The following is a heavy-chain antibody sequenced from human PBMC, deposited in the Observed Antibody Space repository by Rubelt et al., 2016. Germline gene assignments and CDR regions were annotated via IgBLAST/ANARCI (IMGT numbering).Heavy chain of an antibody. V-gene: IGHV3-15*01. CDR1: AFTFSNAW. D-gene: IGHD2-21*01. J-gene: IGHJ3*02. CDR2: IKSKTDDDTT. CDR3: TTYSRRRPFDI. Sequence: EVQLVESGGGLVQPGGSLRLSCAASAFTFSNAWMNWVRLAPGKGLEWVGRIKSKTDDDTTDYAVTVSGRFTISRDDSENTLVLQMNSLKTEDTGVYYCTTYSRRRPFDIWGQGTMVTVSS.